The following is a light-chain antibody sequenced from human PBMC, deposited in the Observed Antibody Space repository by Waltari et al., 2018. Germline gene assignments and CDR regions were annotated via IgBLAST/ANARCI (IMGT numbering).Light chain of an antibody. J-gene: IGLJ2*01. V-gene: IGLV1-51*01. CDR2: DNN. CDR3: ATWDTTLSVVV. Sequence: QSVLTQPPSVSAAPGQKVTISCPGSSSNIAKNDVSWYQQLPGTAPKVLIYDNNERPSGTPDRFSGAKSGTSATLDITGLQTGDEAHYYCATWDTTLSVVVFGGGTQLIVL. CDR1: SSNIAKND.